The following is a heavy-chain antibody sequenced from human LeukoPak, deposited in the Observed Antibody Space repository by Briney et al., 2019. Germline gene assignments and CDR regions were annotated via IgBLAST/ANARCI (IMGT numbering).Heavy chain of an antibody. V-gene: IGHV3-33*08. CDR3: AAKGDGYSGTYVFAQ. D-gene: IGHD5-12*01. CDR1: GFTFSSYG. J-gene: IGHJ4*02. CDR2: IWYGGSNK. Sequence: PGRSLRLSCAAPGFTFSSYGMHWVRQAPGKGLEWVAVIWYGGSNKYYADSVKGRFTISRDNSKNTLYLQMNSLRAEDTAVYYCAAKGDGYSGTYVFAQWGRGTLVTVSP.